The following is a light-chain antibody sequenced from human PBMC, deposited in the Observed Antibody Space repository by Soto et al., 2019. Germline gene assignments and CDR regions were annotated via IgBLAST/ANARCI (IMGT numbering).Light chain of an antibody. V-gene: IGKV1D-16*01. CDR2: AAS. Sequence: DIQMTQSPSSVSASVGDRVTSSCQASQGISRSLAWYQQKPGKAPKLLIYAASSLQSGVPSRFSGSGSGTDFTLTISSLQPDDFATYYCQQYSDSSGAFGQGTTGDIK. CDR3: QQYSDSSGA. J-gene: IGKJ1*01. CDR1: QGISRS.